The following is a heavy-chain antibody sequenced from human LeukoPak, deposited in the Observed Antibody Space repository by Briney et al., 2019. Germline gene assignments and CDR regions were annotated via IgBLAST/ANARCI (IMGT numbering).Heavy chain of an antibody. CDR1: GFTLSSYW. CDR2: IKQDGSEK. J-gene: IGHJ4*02. V-gene: IGHV3-7*01. Sequence: GGSLRLSCAASGFTLSSYWMTWVRQAPGKGLEWVANIKQDGSEKYYVDSVKGRFTISRDNAKNSLYLQMNSLRAEDTAVYYCARGYYYYDSSGYCLDYWGQGTLVTVSS. D-gene: IGHD3-22*01. CDR3: ARGYYYYDSSGYCLDY.